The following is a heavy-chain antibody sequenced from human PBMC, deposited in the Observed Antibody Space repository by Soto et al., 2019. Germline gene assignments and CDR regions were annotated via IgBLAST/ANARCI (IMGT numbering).Heavy chain of an antibody. Sequence: GGSLRLSCAASGFTFSSYAMSWVRQAPGKGLEWVSAISGSGGSTYYADSVKGRFTISRDNSKNTLYLQMNSLRAEDTAVYYCARDLSGNTTPYFDLWGQGTLVTVSS. CDR3: ARDLSGNTTPYFDL. D-gene: IGHD1-7*01. CDR1: GFTFSSYA. V-gene: IGHV3-23*01. J-gene: IGHJ4*02. CDR2: ISGSGGST.